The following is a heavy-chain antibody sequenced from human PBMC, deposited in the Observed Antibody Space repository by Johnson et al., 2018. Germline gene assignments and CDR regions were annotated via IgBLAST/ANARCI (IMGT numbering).Heavy chain of an antibody. CDR1: GFNFGGYG. D-gene: IGHD2/OR15-2a*01. V-gene: IGHV3-9*01. Sequence: VQLVQSGGGVVQPGSSLRLSCAASGFNFGGYGMHWVRQAPGKGLEWVSGISWNSVDIGYADSVEGRFTVSRDNAKNSLYLQMTSLRAEDTALYYRARGSRNRQREDVFDIWGRVTMVTVSS. CDR3: ARGSRNRQREDVFDI. CDR2: ISWNSVDI. J-gene: IGHJ3*02.